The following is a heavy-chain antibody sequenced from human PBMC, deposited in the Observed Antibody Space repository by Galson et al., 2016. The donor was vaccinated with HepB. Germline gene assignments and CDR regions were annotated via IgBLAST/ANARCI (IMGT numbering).Heavy chain of an antibody. CDR2: ISGYNGNA. Sequence: SVKVSCKASGFTFTSYGISWVRQAPGQGLEWMGWISGYNGNATHAQKLQGRISMTTDISATTAYMEVGSLTSGDTAVYYCARDRGLRFRYSAYGMDVWGQGTTVTVSS. V-gene: IGHV1-18*01. CDR3: ARDRGLRFRYSAYGMDV. J-gene: IGHJ6*02. CDR1: GFTFTSYG. D-gene: IGHD3-16*01.